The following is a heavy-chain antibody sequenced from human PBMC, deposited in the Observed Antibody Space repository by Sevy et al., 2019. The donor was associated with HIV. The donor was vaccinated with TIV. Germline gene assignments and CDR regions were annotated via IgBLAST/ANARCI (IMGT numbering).Heavy chain of an antibody. CDR2: ISYDGSNK. CDR3: ARALLAATPAYFDY. J-gene: IGHJ4*02. CDR1: GFTFSSYA. D-gene: IGHD2-15*01. V-gene: IGHV3-30-3*01. Sequence: GGSLRLSCAASGFTFSSYAMHWVRQAPGKGLEWVAVISYDGSNKYYADSVKGRFTISRDNSKNTLYLQMNSLRAGDTAVYYCARALLAATPAYFDYWGQGTLVTVSS.